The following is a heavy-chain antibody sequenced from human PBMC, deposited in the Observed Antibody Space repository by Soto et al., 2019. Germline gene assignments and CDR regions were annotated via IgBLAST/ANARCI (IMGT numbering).Heavy chain of an antibody. CDR2: IVVGSGNT. V-gene: IGHV1-58*01. CDR3: AAADRTHYYDSSGYYEGFDY. D-gene: IGHD3-22*01. J-gene: IGHJ4*02. CDR1: GFTFTSSA. Sequence: ASVKVSCKASGFTFTSSAVQWVRQARGQRLEWIGWIVVGSGNTNYAQKFQERVTITRDMSTSTAYMELSSLRSEDTAVYYCAAADRTHYYDSSGYYEGFDYWGQGTLVTVS.